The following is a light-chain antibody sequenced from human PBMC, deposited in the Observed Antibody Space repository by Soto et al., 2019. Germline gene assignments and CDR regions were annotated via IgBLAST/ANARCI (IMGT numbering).Light chain of an antibody. V-gene: IGLV1-47*01. Sequence: QAVVTQPPSASGTPGQRVTISCSGSNSNIGSYYVYWYQHLPGTAPNLLIYRNNQRPSGVPDRFSGSKSGTSASLAISGLRSEDEADYYSAAWDDSLSGHVVFGGGTKLTVL. J-gene: IGLJ2*01. CDR1: NSNIGSYY. CDR2: RNN. CDR3: AAWDDSLSGHVV.